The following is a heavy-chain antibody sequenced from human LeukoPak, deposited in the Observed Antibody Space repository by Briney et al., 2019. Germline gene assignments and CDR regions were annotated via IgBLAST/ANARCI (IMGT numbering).Heavy chain of an antibody. CDR2: ISYDGSEK. Sequence: PGKSLRLSCAASGFTFSNYAMHWVRQAPGQGLEWVAFISYDGSEKYYADSAKGRFTISRDNYENTLYLQMNSLRAEDTALYYCTSELRGRRFDFDYWGQGALVTVSS. V-gene: IGHV3-30*04. J-gene: IGHJ4*02. D-gene: IGHD3-10*01. CDR3: TSELRGRRFDFDY. CDR1: GFTFSNYA.